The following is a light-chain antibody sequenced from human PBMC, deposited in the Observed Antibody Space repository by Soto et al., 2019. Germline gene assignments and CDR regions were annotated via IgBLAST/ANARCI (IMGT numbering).Light chain of an antibody. J-gene: IGLJ1*01. CDR3: SSYTSSATYL. CDR1: RRDVGGYNY. CDR2: DVN. Sequence: QSALTQPASVSGSRGQSITLSCTGTRRDVGGYNYVNWYQQDPGKAPKLLIFDVNNRPSGVSNRFSGSKSGNTASLTISGLQPEDEADYFCSSYTSSATYLFGTGTKVTGL. V-gene: IGLV2-14*03.